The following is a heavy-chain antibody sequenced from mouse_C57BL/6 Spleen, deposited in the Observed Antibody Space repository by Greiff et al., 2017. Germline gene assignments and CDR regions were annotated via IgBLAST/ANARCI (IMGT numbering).Heavy chain of an antibody. J-gene: IGHJ4*01. CDR1: GYSFTGYF. Sequence: EVQLQQSGPELVKPGDSVKISCKASGYSFTGYFMNWVMQSHGKSLEWIGRINPYNGDTFYNQKFKGKATLTVDKSSSTANLEPRSLTSEDSAVYDCARGMDSSLDYYAMDYWGQGTSVTVSS. CDR2: INPYNGDT. CDR3: ARGMDSSLDYYAMDY. D-gene: IGHD1-1*01. V-gene: IGHV1-20*01.